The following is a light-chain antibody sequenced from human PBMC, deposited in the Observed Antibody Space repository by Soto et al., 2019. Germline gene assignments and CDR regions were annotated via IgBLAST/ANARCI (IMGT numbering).Light chain of an antibody. CDR2: SNN. V-gene: IGLV1-44*01. CDR1: SSNIGSNT. CDR3: AAWDGSRSGQV. J-gene: IGLJ2*01. Sequence: QSVLTQPPSASGTPGQRVTISCSGSSSNIGSNTVNWYQQFPGTAPKLLIYSNNQRPSGVPDRFSGSKSGTSASLAISGLQSEDEAGYYCAAWDGSRSGQVFGGGTKLAVL.